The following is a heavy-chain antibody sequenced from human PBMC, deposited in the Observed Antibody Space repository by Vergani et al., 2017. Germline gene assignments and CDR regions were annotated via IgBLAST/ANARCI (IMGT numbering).Heavy chain of an antibody. CDR3: ARHFSSGTFDY. J-gene: IGHJ4*02. Sequence: VQLLESGGGLVQPGGSLRLSCAASGFTFSDFYMSWIRQAPGKGLEWISYISAGGNTVDYADSVKGRFTISRDNAKNSLYLQMNGLRAEDTAVYFCARHFSSGTFDYWGQGTLVTVSS. CDR1: GFTFSDFY. D-gene: IGHD3-22*01. CDR2: ISAGGNTV. V-gene: IGHV3-11*01.